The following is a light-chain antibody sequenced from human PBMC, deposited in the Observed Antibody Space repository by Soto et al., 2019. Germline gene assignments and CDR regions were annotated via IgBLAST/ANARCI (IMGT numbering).Light chain of an antibody. CDR1: SSDVGYHNY. CDR2: EVN. J-gene: IGLJ1*01. V-gene: IGLV2-14*01. Sequence: QSALTQPASVSGSPGQSITISCTGNSSDVGYHNYVSWYRQHPGKAPTLMIYEVNNRPSGVSNRFSGSKSGNTASLTISGLQAEDEADYYCSSCTSSNTLLYVFGTGTKVTAL. CDR3: SSCTSSNTLLYV.